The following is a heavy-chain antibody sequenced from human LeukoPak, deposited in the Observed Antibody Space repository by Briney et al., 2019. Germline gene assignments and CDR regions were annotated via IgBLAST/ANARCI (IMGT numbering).Heavy chain of an antibody. D-gene: IGHD1-26*01. CDR3: ATARGSFIDWFDP. V-gene: IGHV1-24*01. CDR2: FDPEDGET. J-gene: IGHJ5*02. CDR1: GYTLTELS. Sequence: ASVNVSCKLSGYTLTELSMHWVRQAPGTVIEWMGGFDPEDGETIYDQKFQGRITMTDDTSTDTAYMELSSLRSEDTAVYYCATARGSFIDWFDPWGQGTLVTVSS.